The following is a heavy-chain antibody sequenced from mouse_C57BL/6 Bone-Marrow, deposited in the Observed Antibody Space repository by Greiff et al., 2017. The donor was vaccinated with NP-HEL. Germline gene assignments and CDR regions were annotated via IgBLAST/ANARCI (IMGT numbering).Heavy chain of an antibody. J-gene: IGHJ3*01. CDR3: ARGKDGNYTWFAY. Sequence: VQLQQSGAELARPGASVKLSCKASGYTFTSYGISWVKQRTGQGLEWIGEIYPRSGNTYYNEKFKGKATLTADKSSSTAYMELRSLTSEDSAVYFCARGKDGNYTWFAYWGQGTLVTVSA. D-gene: IGHD2-1*01. V-gene: IGHV1-81*01. CDR1: GYTFTSYG. CDR2: IYPRSGNT.